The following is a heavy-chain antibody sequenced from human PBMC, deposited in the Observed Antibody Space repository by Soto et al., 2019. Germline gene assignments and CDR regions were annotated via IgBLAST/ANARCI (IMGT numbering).Heavy chain of an antibody. CDR1: GFTFSSYG. Sequence: QVQLVESGGGVVQPGRSLRLSCAASGFTFSSYGMHWVRQAPGKGLEWVAVIWYDGSNKYYADSVKGRFTISRDNSKKTLYLQMNSLRAEDTAVYYCARDQTVAGFDYWGQGTLVTVSS. J-gene: IGHJ4*02. V-gene: IGHV3-33*01. CDR3: ARDQTVAGFDY. D-gene: IGHD6-19*01. CDR2: IWYDGSNK.